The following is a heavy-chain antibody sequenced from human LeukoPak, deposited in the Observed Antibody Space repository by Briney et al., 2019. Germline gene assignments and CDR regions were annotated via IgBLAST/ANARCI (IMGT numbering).Heavy chain of an antibody. V-gene: IGHV1-46*01. CDR1: GYTFTSFY. Sequence: ASVKVSCKASGYTFTSFYMHWVRQAPGQGLGWMGIINPSSGSTSNAQKFQRRVTMTRDTSTSTVYMELSSLRSEDTAVYYCARDGEYYDSRGSYFDSWGQGTLVTVSS. D-gene: IGHD3-22*01. CDR2: INPSSGST. CDR3: ARDGEYYDSRGSYFDS. J-gene: IGHJ4*02.